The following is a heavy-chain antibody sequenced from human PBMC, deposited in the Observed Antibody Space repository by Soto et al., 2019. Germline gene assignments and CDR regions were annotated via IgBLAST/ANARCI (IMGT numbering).Heavy chain of an antibody. J-gene: IGHJ4*02. CDR1: GFTFSSYG. D-gene: IGHD4-17*01. Sequence: GGSLRLSCAASGFTFSSYGMHWVRQAPGKGLEWVAVIWYDGSNKYYADSVKGRFTISRDNSKNTLYLQMNSLRAEDTAVYYCARGDYGDYRYYFDYWGQGTLVTVSS. CDR3: ARGDYGDYRYYFDY. V-gene: IGHV3-33*01. CDR2: IWYDGSNK.